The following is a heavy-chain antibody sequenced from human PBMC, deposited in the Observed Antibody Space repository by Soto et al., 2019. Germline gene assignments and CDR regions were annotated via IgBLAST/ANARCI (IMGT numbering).Heavy chain of an antibody. D-gene: IGHD2-2*03. CDR2: IYYSGSP. CDR3: ARLNGYCISTNCHGYYGMDV. CDR1: GGSISSSSYY. J-gene: IGHJ6*02. V-gene: IGHV4-39*01. Sequence: PSETLSLTCTVSGGSISSSSYYWGWIRQPPGKGLEWIGSIYYSGSPSYNPSLLSRVTISVDTSKNEFSLRLSSVTAADTAVYYCARLNGYCISTNCHGYYGMDVWGQGTTVTVSS.